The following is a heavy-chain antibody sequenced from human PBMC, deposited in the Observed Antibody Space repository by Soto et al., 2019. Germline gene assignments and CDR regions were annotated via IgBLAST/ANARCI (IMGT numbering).Heavy chain of an antibody. D-gene: IGHD5-12*01. J-gene: IGHJ4*02. CDR3: GRGRSGQIVVFY. Sequence: ASVEGLCKASGYTFTGHYIHWVRQAPEQGPEWMGEIGPESGATRYAQKFQGRVTMTMDMSITTVYMELSNLSPDDTAVYYCGRGRSGQIVVFYWAQGTPVTVSS. CDR2: IGPESGAT. CDR1: GYTFTGHY. V-gene: IGHV1-2*02.